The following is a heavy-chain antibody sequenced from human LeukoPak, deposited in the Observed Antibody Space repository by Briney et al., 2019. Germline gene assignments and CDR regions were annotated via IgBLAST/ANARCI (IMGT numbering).Heavy chain of an antibody. J-gene: IGHJ4*02. V-gene: IGHV3-23*01. Sequence: GGSLRLSCAASGFTFSSYAMNWVRQAPGKGLEWVSTISNSGDRTYYADSVKGRFTVSRDNSKNTLYLQMNSLRTEDTAVYYCAKDFVPRGGSYFPGFDYWGQGTLVIVSS. CDR2: ISNSGDRT. CDR1: GFTFSSYA. CDR3: AKDFVPRGGSYFPGFDY. D-gene: IGHD1-26*01.